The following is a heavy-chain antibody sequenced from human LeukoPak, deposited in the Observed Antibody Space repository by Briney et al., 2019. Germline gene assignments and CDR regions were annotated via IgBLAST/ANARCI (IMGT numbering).Heavy chain of an antibody. D-gene: IGHD3-9*01. V-gene: IGHV3-11*01. CDR1: GFTFSDYY. J-gene: IGHJ4*02. CDR3: ARNPTPYYVYYDILTGYDY. Sequence: GGSLRLSCAASGFTFSDYYMSWIRQAPGKGLEWVSYISSSGSTIYYADSVKGRFTISRDNAENSLYLHMNSLRAEDTAVYYCARNPTPYYVYYDILTGYDYWGQGTLVTVSS. CDR2: ISSSGSTI.